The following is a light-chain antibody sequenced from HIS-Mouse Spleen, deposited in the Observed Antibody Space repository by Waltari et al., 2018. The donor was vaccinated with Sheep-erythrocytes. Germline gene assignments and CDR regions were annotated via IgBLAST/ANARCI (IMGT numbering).Light chain of an antibody. CDR1: SSDVGGYNY. Sequence: QSALTQPRSVSGSPGQSVTISCTGTSSDVGGYNYVSWYQQHPGKAPKLMIYDVSNRPSGVPDCFSGSKSGNTASLTISALQAEDEADYYCCSYAGSYNHVFATGTKVTVL. J-gene: IGLJ1*01. CDR3: CSYAGSYNHV. CDR2: DVS. V-gene: IGLV2-11*01.